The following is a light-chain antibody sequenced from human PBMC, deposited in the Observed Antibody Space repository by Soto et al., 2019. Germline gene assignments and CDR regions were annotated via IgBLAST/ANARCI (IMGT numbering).Light chain of an antibody. J-gene: IGKJ2*01. CDR1: QSVSSN. CDR3: QQYNNWPPYT. Sequence: EIVMTQSPATLSVSPGERATLSCRASQSVSSNLAWSQQKPGQAPRLLIYGASTRATGIPARFSGSGSGTEFTLTISSLQSEALPVYYCQQYNNWPPYTFGQGTKLEIK. CDR2: GAS. V-gene: IGKV3-15*01.